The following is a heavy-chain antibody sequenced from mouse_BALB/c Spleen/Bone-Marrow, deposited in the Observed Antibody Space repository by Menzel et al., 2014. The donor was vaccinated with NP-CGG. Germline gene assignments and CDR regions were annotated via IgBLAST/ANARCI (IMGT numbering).Heavy chain of an antibody. J-gene: IGHJ3*01. CDR1: GYSFTGYF. CDR3: GRGNYDYDSWFGY. D-gene: IGHD2-4*01. Sequence: EVKLVESGPELVKPGASVKISCKASGYSFTGYFMNWMKQSHGKSLEWIGRINPYNGDPFYNQKFKGKATLTVDKSSSTAHMELLSLTSEDSAVYYCGRGNYDYDSWFGYWGQGTPVTVSA. CDR2: INPYNGDP. V-gene: IGHV1-37*01.